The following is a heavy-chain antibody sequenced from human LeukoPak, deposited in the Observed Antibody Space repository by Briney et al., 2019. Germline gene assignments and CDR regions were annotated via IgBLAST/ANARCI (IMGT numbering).Heavy chain of an antibody. CDR1: GFTVSSTY. V-gene: IGHV3-66*01. CDR3: ARRLLTGYYEF. Sequence: GGSLRLSCAASGFTVSSTYMSWVRQAPGKGLEWVSVFYSGDTTYYANSVKGRFTISRDNSKNMLYLQINSLRAEDTAVYYCARRLLTGYYEFWGQGTLVTVSS. J-gene: IGHJ4*02. CDR2: FYSGDTT. D-gene: IGHD3-9*01.